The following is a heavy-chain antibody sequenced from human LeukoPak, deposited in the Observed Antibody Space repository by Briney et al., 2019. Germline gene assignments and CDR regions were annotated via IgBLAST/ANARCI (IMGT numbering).Heavy chain of an antibody. CDR3: ARVGPYDFWSGYYPGWAYYYMDV. V-gene: IGHV4-59*01. Sequence: NTSETLSLTCTVSGGSISTYYWTWIRQPPGKGPEWIGYISYTGSTSYNPSLKSRVTISVDTSKNQFSLKVSSVTAADTAVYYCARVGPYDFWSGYYPGWAYYYMDVWGKGTTVTVSS. D-gene: IGHD3-3*01. J-gene: IGHJ6*03. CDR2: ISYTGST. CDR1: GGSISTYY.